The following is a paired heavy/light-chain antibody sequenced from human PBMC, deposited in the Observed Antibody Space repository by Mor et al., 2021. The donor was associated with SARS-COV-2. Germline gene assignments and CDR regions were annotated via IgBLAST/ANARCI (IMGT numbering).Heavy chain of an antibody. CDR2: ISSSSSYI. D-gene: IGHD6-19*01. V-gene: IGHV3-21*01. CDR1: GFTFSSYS. J-gene: IGHJ6*02. CDR3: ASLAVAGKRFGGSDKNYYYYGMDV. Sequence: EVQLVESGGGLVKPGGSLRLSCAASGFTFSSYSMNWVRQAPGKGLEWVSSISSSSSYIYYADSVKGRFTISRDNAKNSLYLQMNSLRAEDTAVYYCASLAVAGKRFGGSDKNYYYYGMDVWGQGTTVTVSS.
Light chain of an antibody. CDR2: ENN. V-gene: IGLV1-51*02. J-gene: IGLJ2*01. Sequence: QSVLTQPPSVSAAPGQKVTISCSGSSSNIGNNYVSWYQQLPGTAPKLLIYENNKRPSGIPDRFSGSKSGTSATLGITGLQTGDEADYYCGTWDSSLSAQVFGGGTKLTVL. CDR3: GTWDSSLSAQV. CDR1: SSNIGNNY.